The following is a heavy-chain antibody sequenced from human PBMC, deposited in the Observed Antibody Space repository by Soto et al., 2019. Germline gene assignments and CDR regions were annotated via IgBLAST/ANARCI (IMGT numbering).Heavy chain of an antibody. CDR2: ISAYNGNT. D-gene: IGHD6-13*01. CDR3: ARDQYSSSWYGYFDY. V-gene: IGHV1-18*04. Sequence: EASVKVSCKASGYTFTSYGISWVRQAPGQGLEWMGWISAYNGNTNYAQKLQGRVTMTTDTSTSTAYMELRSLRSDDTAVYYCARDQYSSSWYGYFDYWGQRTLVAVYS. J-gene: IGHJ4*02. CDR1: GYTFTSYG.